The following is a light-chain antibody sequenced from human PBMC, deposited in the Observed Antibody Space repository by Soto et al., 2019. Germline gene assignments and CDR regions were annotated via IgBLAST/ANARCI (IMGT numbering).Light chain of an antibody. V-gene: IGKV1-39*01. CDR2: AAS. Sequence: DIQMTQSPSSLSASVGDTVTITCRASQNIRNFLNWYQQKPGKAPKLLIFAASNLKSGVPSRFTASGSGTDFTLIISSLQPEDLATYYCQQSNSYIRAFGQGTTVEI. CDR1: QNIRNF. J-gene: IGKJ1*01. CDR3: QQSNSYIRA.